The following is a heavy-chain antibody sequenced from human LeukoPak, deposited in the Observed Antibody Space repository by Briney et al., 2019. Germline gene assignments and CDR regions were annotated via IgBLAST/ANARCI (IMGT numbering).Heavy chain of an antibody. D-gene: IGHD6-13*01. J-gene: IGHJ5*02. CDR1: GYTFTGYY. CDR3: ARGHRIAAKWFDP. Sequence: ASVKVSCKASGYTFTGYYIHWVRQATGQGLEWMGWMNPNSGNTGYAQKFQGRVTMTRNTSISTAYMELSSLRSEDTAVYYCARGHRIAAKWFDPWGQGTLVTVSS. V-gene: IGHV1-8*02. CDR2: MNPNSGNT.